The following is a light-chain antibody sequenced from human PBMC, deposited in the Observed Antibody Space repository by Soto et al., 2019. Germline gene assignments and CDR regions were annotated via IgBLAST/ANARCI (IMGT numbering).Light chain of an antibody. Sequence: QPVLTQPASVSGSPGQSLTISCTGTRSDVGGYSYVSWYQQHPGKAPKLIIYEVNKRPSGISNRFSGSKSGDTASLTISGLQPEDEAHYSCSSFTDTNTPFVFGSGTKLTVL. CDR2: EVN. CDR3: SSFTDTNTPFV. V-gene: IGLV2-14*01. J-gene: IGLJ1*01. CDR1: RSDVGGYSY.